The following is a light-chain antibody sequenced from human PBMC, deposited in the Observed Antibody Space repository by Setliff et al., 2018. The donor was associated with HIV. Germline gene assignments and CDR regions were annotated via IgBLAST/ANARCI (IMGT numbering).Light chain of an antibody. Sequence: QSVLTQPPSVSGAPGQRVTISCTGSSSNIGAGYDVHWYQQLPGTAPKILIYGNSNRPSGVPDRFSGSKSGTSASLAITGLQAEDEADYYCQSYDSSQSGSYVFGTGTKVTVL. J-gene: IGLJ1*01. CDR2: GNS. CDR3: QSYDSSQSGSYV. V-gene: IGLV1-40*01. CDR1: SSNIGAGYD.